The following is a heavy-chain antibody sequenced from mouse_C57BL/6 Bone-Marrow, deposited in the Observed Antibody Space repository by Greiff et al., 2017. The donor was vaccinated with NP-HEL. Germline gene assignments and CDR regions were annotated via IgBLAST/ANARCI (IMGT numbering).Heavy chain of an antibody. CDR3: ALYGSSYDYAMDY. Sequence: QVQLQQSGAELVRPGASVKLSCKASGYTFTSYWMHWVKQRPGQGLEWIGNINPSNGGTNYNEKFKSKATLTVDKSSSTAYMQLSSLTSEDSAVYYCALYGSSYDYAMDYWGQGTSVTVSS. J-gene: IGHJ4*01. D-gene: IGHD1-1*01. CDR1: GYTFTSYW. V-gene: IGHV1-53*01. CDR2: INPSNGGT.